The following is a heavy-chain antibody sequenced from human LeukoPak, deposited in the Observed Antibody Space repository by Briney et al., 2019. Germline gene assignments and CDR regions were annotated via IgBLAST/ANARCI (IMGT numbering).Heavy chain of an antibody. Sequence: PSETLSLTCTVSVSGGSFSSNHWSSLRQPPGKRLEWIGYISSSGSTSCNLSLKSRVTISVDTSKNQFSLKLSSVTAADTAVYYCARVGRGDHTWGSYYCDHWGQGTLVSVSS. CDR1: GGSFSSNH. D-gene: IGHD3-16*01. CDR2: ISSSGST. CDR3: ARVGRGDHTWGSYYCDH. V-gene: IGHV4-59*01. J-gene: IGHJ4*02.